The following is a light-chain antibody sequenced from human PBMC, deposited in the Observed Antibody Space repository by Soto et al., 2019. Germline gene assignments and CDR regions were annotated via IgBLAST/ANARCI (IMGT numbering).Light chain of an antibody. CDR3: QQYYSYPPT. Sequence: AIRMTLSPSSFSASTGDRVTITCRASQGISSYLAWYQQKPGKAPKLLIYAASTLQSGVPSRFSGSGSGTDFTLTISCLQSEDFATYYCQQYYSYPPTFGGGTKVDIK. CDR1: QGISSY. CDR2: AAS. V-gene: IGKV1-8*01. J-gene: IGKJ4*01.